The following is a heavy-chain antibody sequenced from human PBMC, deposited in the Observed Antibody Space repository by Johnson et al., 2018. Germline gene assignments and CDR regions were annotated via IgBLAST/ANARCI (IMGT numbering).Heavy chain of an antibody. Sequence: QVQLQQWGAGLLKPSETXSLTCAVYGGSFSGYYWSWIRQPPGKGLEWIGEINHSGSTNYNPSLKSRVTISVDTSKNQFSLKLSSVTAADTAVYYCVRGLGYCSGGSCYSDYYYMDVWGKGTTVTVSS. J-gene: IGHJ6*03. V-gene: IGHV4-34*01. CDR2: INHSGST. CDR1: GGSFSGYY. CDR3: VRGLGYCSGGSCYSDYYYMDV. D-gene: IGHD2-15*01.